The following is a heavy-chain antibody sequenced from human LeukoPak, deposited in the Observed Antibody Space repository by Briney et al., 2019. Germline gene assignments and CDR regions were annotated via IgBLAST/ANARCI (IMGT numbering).Heavy chain of an antibody. D-gene: IGHD1-26*01. CDR1: DGSINSYY. CDR2: IYYNGNT. CDR3: ARGRSNYYGMDV. V-gene: IGHV4-59*01. J-gene: IGHJ6*02. Sequence: KPSETLSLTCSVSDGSINSYYWNWIRRPPGKGLEWIGYIYYNGNTNYSSSLKSRVTMSVDTSKNLFSLKVSSVTAADTAVYYCARGRSNYYGMDVWGQGTTVTVSS.